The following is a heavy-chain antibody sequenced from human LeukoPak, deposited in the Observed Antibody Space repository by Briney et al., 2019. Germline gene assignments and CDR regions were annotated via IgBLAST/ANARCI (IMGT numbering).Heavy chain of an antibody. CDR1: GGTFSSYA. D-gene: IGHD3-3*01. V-gene: IGHV1-69*05. CDR2: IIPIFGTA. CDR3: AAGLRFLEWSPYDY. J-gene: IGHJ4*02. Sequence: SVKVSCKASGGTFSSYAISWVRQAPGQGLEWMGGIIPIFGTANYAQKFQGRVTITTDESTSTAYMELSSLRSEDTAVYYCAAGLRFLEWSPYDYWGQGTLVTVSS.